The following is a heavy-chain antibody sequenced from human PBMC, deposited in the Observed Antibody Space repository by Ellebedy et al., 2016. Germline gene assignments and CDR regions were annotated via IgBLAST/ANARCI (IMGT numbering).Heavy chain of an antibody. CDR3: AKGLVLLWFGETSH. CDR2: ISSSSSYI. V-gene: IGHV3-21*01. CDR1: GFTFSSYS. Sequence: GGSLRLSXAASGFTFSSYSMNWVRQAPGKGLEWVSSISSSSSYIYYADSVKGRFTISRDNSKNTLYLQMNSLRAEDTAVYYCAKGLVLLWFGETSHWGQGTLVTVSS. J-gene: IGHJ4*02. D-gene: IGHD3-10*01.